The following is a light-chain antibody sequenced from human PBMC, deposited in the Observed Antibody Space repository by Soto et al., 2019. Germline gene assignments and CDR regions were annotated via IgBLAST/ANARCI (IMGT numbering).Light chain of an antibody. Sequence: EIVLTQSPATLSLSPGERATLSCRASQSVSSSLAWYQQKHCQAPRLLIYDASNRATGIPARFSGSGSGTDFTLTSSSLGPDDFAVYYCQQRSNWTGFTFGPGTKVDIK. V-gene: IGKV3-11*01. CDR2: DAS. J-gene: IGKJ3*01. CDR1: QSVSSS. CDR3: QQRSNWTGFT.